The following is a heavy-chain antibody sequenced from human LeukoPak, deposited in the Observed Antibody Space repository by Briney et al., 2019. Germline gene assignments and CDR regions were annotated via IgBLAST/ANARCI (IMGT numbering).Heavy chain of an antibody. CDR1: GGSFSGYY. CDR3: ARQITYYDILTGYQYYFDY. CDR2: INHSGST. J-gene: IGHJ4*02. V-gene: IGHV4-34*01. Sequence: SETLSLTCAVYGGSFSGYYWSWVRQPPGKGLEGIGEINHSGSTNYNPSLKSRVTISVDTSKNQFSLKLSSVTAADTAVYYCARQITYYDILTGYQYYFDYWGQGTLVTVSS. D-gene: IGHD3-9*01.